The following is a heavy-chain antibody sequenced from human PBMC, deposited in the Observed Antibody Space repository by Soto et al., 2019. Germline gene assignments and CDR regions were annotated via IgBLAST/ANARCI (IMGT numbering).Heavy chain of an antibody. D-gene: IGHD4-17*01. CDR3: ARVYVATVTTGGDY. CDR1: GYKFINYA. Sequence: QFQLVQSGTEVKKPGASVKVSCKTSGYKFINYAISWARQAPGQGLEWMGWISAYNGNIKYAQKFQGRVTMTTDTSTSTAYMELRSLRSDDTAIYYCARVYVATVTTGGDYWGQGTLVTVSS. J-gene: IGHJ4*02. V-gene: IGHV1-18*01. CDR2: ISAYNGNI.